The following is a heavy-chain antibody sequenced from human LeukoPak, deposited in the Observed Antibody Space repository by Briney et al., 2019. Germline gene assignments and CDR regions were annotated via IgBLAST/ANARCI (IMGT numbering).Heavy chain of an antibody. CDR1: GGSISSHY. CDR2: IYYSGST. V-gene: IGHV4-59*11. Sequence: KSSETLSLTCTVSGGSISSHYWSWIRQPPGKGLEWIGYIYYSGSTNYNPSLKSRVTISVDTSKNQFSLKLSSVTAADTAVYYCARGHRLRWYFDYWGQGTWSPSPQ. CDR3: ARGHRLRWYFDY. D-gene: IGHD4-23*01. J-gene: IGHJ4*02.